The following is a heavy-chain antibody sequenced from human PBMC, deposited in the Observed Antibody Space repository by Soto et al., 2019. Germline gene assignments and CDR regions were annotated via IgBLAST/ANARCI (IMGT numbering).Heavy chain of an antibody. CDR1: GGTFSSDS. J-gene: IGHJ4*02. Sequence: QVQLVQSGAEVKKPGSSVKVSCKAPGGTFSSDSFSWVRQAPGQGLEWMGGIIPMFDTPIYAQKFQDRVTITADESTSTAYMQLSSLRSGDTAVYYCARSGGLDRDFNYWGQGSLVTVSS. CDR3: ARSGGLDRDFNY. CDR2: IIPMFDTP. V-gene: IGHV1-69*12. D-gene: IGHD2-15*01.